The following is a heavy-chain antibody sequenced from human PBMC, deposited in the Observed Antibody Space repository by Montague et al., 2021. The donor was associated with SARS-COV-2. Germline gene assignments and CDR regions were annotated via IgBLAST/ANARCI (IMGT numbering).Heavy chain of an antibody. D-gene: IGHD5-12*01. CDR1: GFTFSDYG. Sequence: SLRLSCAASGFTFSDYGMRWVRQAPGKGLEWLADISHDGCDKYYADSVRGRFTISRDNAKNTLYLQMNSLTAEDTAVFYCARGAAYCAYGDEYFQFWGQGTLVTVSS. CDR3: ARGAAYCAYGDEYFQF. CDR2: ISHDGCDK. V-gene: IGHV3-30*03. J-gene: IGHJ4*02.